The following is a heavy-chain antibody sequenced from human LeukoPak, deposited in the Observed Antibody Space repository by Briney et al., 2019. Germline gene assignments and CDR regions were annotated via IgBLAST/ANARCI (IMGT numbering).Heavy chain of an antibody. CDR2: ISSSSSYI. V-gene: IGHV3-21*01. CDR3: ASWSTYYDSSGYPN. CDR1: GFTFSSYS. J-gene: IGHJ4*02. Sequence: GGSLRLSCAASGFTFSSYSMNWVRRAPGKGLEWVSSISSSSSYIYYADSVKGRFTISSDNAKNSLYLQMNSLRAEDTAVYYCASWSTYYDSSGYPNWGQGTLVTVSS. D-gene: IGHD3-22*01.